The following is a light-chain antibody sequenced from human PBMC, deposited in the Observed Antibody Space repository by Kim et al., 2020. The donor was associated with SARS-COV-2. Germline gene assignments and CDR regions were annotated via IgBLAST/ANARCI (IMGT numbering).Light chain of an antibody. CDR1: QSVSSNQ. CDR3: QHYATFRWT. J-gene: IGKJ1*01. Sequence: SPGESVTLSCRASQSVSSNQLAWYQQKPGQAPRLLIYGESSRATGIPDRFTGSGSGTDFTLTFSRLGPEDFAVYYCQHYATFRWTFGQGTKVDIK. CDR2: GES. V-gene: IGKV3-20*01.